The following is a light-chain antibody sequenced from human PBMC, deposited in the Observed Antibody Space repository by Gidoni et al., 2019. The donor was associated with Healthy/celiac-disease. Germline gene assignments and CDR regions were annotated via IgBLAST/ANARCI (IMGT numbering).Light chain of an antibody. CDR1: QSLSSW. CDR3: QQYNSYSGYT. Sequence: IKMTQSPSTLSASVGDRVTSTCRASQSLSSWLAWYQQKPGKAPKLLIYKASSLESGVPSRFSGSGSGTEFTLTISSLQPDDVATYYCQQYNSYSGYTFXQXTKLEIK. CDR2: KAS. V-gene: IGKV1-5*03. J-gene: IGKJ2*01.